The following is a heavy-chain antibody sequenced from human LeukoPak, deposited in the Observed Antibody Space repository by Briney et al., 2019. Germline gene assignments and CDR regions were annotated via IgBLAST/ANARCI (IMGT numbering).Heavy chain of an antibody. CDR1: GFTFSSYA. V-gene: IGHV3-30-3*01. Sequence: GRSLRLSCAASGFTFSSYAMHWVRQAPGKGLEWVAVISYDGSNKYYADSVKGRFTISRDNSKNTLYLQMNSLRAEDTAVYYCARDLHYYDSSGYSSYYYYGMDVWGQGTTVTVSS. J-gene: IGHJ6*02. CDR2: ISYDGSNK. D-gene: IGHD3-22*01. CDR3: ARDLHYYDSSGYSSYYYYGMDV.